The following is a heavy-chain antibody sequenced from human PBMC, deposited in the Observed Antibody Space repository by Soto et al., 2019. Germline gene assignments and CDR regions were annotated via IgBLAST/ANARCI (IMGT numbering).Heavy chain of an antibody. J-gene: IGHJ4*02. V-gene: IGHV6-1*01. Sequence: SQTLSLTCAISGDSVSSNRAAWNWIRQSPSRGLEWLGRTYYTSKWYDDYAVSVKGRITINPDTSKNQFSLHLNSVTPEDTAVYYCASEGAASTDYGGNIDYWGPGTLVTVSS. CDR3: ASEGAASTDYGGNIDY. D-gene: IGHD2-15*01. CDR2: TYYTSKWYD. CDR1: GDSVSSNRAA.